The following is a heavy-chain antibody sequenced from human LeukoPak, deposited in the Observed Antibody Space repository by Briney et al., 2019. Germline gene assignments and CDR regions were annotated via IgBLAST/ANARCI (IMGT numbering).Heavy chain of an antibody. CDR3: ARGRVLSSPDY. D-gene: IGHD2/OR15-2a*01. CDR1: GGSISSGGYY. CDR2: IYHSGST. J-gene: IGHJ4*02. Sequence: SQTLSLTCTVSGGSISSGGYYWSWIRQPPGKGLEWIGYIYHSGSTYYNPSLKSRVTISVDRSKNQFSLKLSSVTAADTAVYYCARGRVLSSPDYWGQGTLVTVSS. V-gene: IGHV4-30-2*01.